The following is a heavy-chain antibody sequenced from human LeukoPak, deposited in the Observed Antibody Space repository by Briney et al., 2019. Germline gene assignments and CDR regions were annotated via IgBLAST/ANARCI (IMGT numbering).Heavy chain of an antibody. CDR2: IDSAGDT. V-gene: IGHV3-13*01. J-gene: IGHJ3*02. D-gene: IGHD2-2*01. CDR1: GFSFNNYD. CDR3: AKVFGPGYCSSTSCYFRAFDI. Sequence: PGGSLRLSCAASGFSFNNYDIHWVRQASGKGLEWVSAIDSAGDTCYPGSVKGRFIISRENAKNSLFLQMTSLRVGDTAVYYCAKVFGPGYCSSTSCYFRAFDIWGQGTMVTVSS.